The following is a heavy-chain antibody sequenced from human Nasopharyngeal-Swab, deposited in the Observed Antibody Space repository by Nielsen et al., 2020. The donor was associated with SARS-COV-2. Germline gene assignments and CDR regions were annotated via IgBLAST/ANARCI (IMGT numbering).Heavy chain of an antibody. J-gene: IGHJ4*02. D-gene: IGHD2-15*01. CDR1: GFTFTTYW. CDR3: ARHGDYDCSGGSCYGDY. CDR2: IYPGESDT. Sequence: GESLKISCMGSGFTFTTYWIPWVRQMPGKGLEWMGFIYPGESDTSYSLSFQGQVTISVDKSISTAYLQLSSLKAPDTGMYYCARHGDYDCSGGSCYGDYWGQGTLVTVSS. V-gene: IGHV5-51*01.